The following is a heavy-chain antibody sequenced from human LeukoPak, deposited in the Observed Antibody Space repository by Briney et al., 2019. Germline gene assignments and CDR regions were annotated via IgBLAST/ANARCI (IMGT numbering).Heavy chain of an antibody. CDR2: IWYDGSKQ. Sequence: GGSLRLSRAASGFTFSSYGMHWVRQAPGKGLEWVAFIWYDGSKQYYADSVKGRFTISRDNSKNTLYLQMNSLRAEDTAVYYCAKDLALYYYDSSGPDYWGQGTLVTVSS. J-gene: IGHJ4*02. D-gene: IGHD3-22*01. V-gene: IGHV3-30*02. CDR3: AKDLALYYYDSSGPDY. CDR1: GFTFSSYG.